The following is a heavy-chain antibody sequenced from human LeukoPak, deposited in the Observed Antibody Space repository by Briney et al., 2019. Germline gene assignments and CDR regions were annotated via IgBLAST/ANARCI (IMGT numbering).Heavy chain of an antibody. J-gene: IGHJ3*02. CDR3: TRGGDFDSVWGTYRPIKNVFDI. CDR2: LYNTANT. Sequence: SETLSLTCTVSDDSIRTHYWSWIRQPPGKGLEYIGYLYNTANTNYNPSLKSRVTISVDTSKNQFSLRLSSVTAADTAVYYCTRGGDFDSVWGTYRPIKNVFDIWGQGTLVTVSS. V-gene: IGHV4-59*08. D-gene: IGHD3-16*02. CDR1: DDSIRTHY.